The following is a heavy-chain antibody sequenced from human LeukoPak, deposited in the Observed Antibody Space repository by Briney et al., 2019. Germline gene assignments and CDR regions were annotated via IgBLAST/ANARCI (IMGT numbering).Heavy chain of an antibody. CDR2: IYYSGGT. Sequence: SETLSLTCTVSGGSISSGDYYWSWIRQPPGKGLEWIGYIYYSGGTYYNPSLKSRVTISVDASKNQFSLKLSSVTAAGTAVYYCARALLSGYYIIDYWGQGTLVTVSS. D-gene: IGHD3-22*01. V-gene: IGHV4-30-4*01. CDR3: ARALLSGYYIIDY. CDR1: GGSISSGDYY. J-gene: IGHJ4*02.